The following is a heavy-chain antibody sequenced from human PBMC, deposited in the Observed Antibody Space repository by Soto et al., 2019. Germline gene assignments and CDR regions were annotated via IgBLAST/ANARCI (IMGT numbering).Heavy chain of an antibody. J-gene: IGHJ6*02. CDR2: IFPNGNT. CDR1: RGYVNTFH. CDR3: ASSSLYGMDV. V-gene: IGHV4-4*07. Sequence: SETLSLTCTVSRGYVNTFHWSWVRQPAGKGLEWIGRIFPNGNTDYSPSLKSRLIISIDTSKNQFSLKVGSVAAADTAVYYCASSSLYGMDVWGQGTTVTVSS.